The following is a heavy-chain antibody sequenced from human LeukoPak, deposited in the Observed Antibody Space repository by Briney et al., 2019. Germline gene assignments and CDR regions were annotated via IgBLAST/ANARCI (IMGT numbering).Heavy chain of an antibody. CDR2: IYYSGST. J-gene: IGHJ5*02. D-gene: IGHD3-22*01. Sequence: TLSLTCTVSGGSISSGGYYWSWIRQHPGKGLEWIGYIYYSGSTYYNPSLKSRVTISVDTSKNQFSLKLSSVTAADTAVYYCARDAAMMGRNWFDPWGQGTLVTVSS. CDR3: ARDAAMMGRNWFDP. V-gene: IGHV4-31*03. CDR1: GGSISSGGYY.